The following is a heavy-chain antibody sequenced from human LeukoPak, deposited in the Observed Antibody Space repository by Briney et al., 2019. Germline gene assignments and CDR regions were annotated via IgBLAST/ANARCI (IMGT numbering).Heavy chain of an antibody. D-gene: IGHD3-10*01. V-gene: IGHV3-23*01. J-gene: IGHJ4*02. CDR1: GFTFSSYA. CDR3: VGKVTGSGSYYPPDFDY. Sequence: GGSTRLSCAASGFTFSSYAMSWVRQAPGKGLEWVSAISGSGGSTYYADSVKGRFTISRDSSKNTLYLQMNSLRAEDTAVYYCVGKVTGSGSYYPPDFDYWGQGTLVTVSS. CDR2: ISGSGGST.